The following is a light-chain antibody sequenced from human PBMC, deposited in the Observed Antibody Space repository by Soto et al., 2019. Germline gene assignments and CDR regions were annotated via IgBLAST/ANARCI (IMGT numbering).Light chain of an antibody. J-gene: IGKJ4*01. CDR3: QPRANWPPT. CDR1: QSISDY. V-gene: IGKV3-11*01. CDR2: DPS. Sequence: EIVLTQSPATLSFSPGERATLSCRAGQSISDYLAWYQQRPGQAPRLLIFDPSTRATGVADRFSGGESGTDFPLIISSLEPEAFAVYYCQPRANWPPTFGGGTQVEI.